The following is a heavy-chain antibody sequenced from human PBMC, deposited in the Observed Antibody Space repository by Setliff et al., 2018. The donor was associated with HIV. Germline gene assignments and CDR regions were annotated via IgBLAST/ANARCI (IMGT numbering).Heavy chain of an antibody. CDR2: IYSTGST. CDR1: GPSINIHY. V-gene: IGHV4-59*11. CDR3: AKGAGFYGDYTFDH. J-gene: IGHJ4*02. Sequence: SETLSLTCTVSGPSINIHYWSWIRQSPGKAFEWIGYIYSTGSTNYNPPLQSRVTISMVASRNQFSLKVTSVTAADTAVYYCAKGAGFYGDYTFDHWGQGRQVTV. D-gene: IGHD4-17*01.